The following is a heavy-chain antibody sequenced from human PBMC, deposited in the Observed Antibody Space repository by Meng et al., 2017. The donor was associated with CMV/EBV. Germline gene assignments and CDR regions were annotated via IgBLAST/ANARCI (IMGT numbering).Heavy chain of an antibody. CDR1: GGSISSYY. V-gene: IGHV4-59*01. CDR3: ASAPVLGGFRWYFDL. CDR2: IYYSGST. J-gene: IGHJ2*01. D-gene: IGHD3-16*01. Sequence: SETLSLTCTVPGGSISSYYWSWIRQPPGKGLEWIGYIYYSGSTNYNPSLKSRVTISVDTSKNQFSLKLSSVTAADTAVYYCASAPVLGGFRWYFDLWGRGTLVTVSS.